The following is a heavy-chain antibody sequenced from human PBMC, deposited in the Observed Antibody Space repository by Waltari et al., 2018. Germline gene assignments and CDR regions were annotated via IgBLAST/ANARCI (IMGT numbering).Heavy chain of an antibody. CDR3: SRVILVRGVLSYYFDY. CDR1: GFSFGDYA. D-gene: IGHD3-10*01. CDR2: IGRKAYGGTT. V-gene: IGHV3-49*03. Sequence: EVQLVESGGGLVQPGRSLRLSCTTSGFSFGDYAMSWLRQAPGKGEGWVGFIGRKAYGGTTKHSASVKGRFLISRDDSKSIVYLQMNSLKTEDTAVYYCSRVILVRGVLSYYFDYWGQGTLVTVSS. J-gene: IGHJ4*02.